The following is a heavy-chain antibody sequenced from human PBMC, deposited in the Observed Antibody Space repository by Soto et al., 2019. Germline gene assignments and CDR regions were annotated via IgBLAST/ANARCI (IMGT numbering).Heavy chain of an antibody. Sequence: QLLESGGGLVQPGGSLRLSCAASGFTFSSYSMNWVRQAPGKGLQWVATVGGGGDNIFYADSVKGRFTISRDDSQNMLFLQMNSLRPEDTAVYFCAKRDYGSGRSPPRINYWGQGTLVTVSS. CDR2: VGGGGDNI. CDR1: GFTFSSYS. J-gene: IGHJ4*02. CDR3: AKRDYGSGRSPPRINY. V-gene: IGHV3-23*01. D-gene: IGHD3-10*01.